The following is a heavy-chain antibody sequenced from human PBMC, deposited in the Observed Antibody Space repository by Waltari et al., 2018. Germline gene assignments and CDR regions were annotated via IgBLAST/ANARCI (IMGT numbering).Heavy chain of an antibody. CDR2: VHRSGRT. V-gene: IGHV4-4*02. D-gene: IGHD2-15*01. CDR3: ARDLGRGLFLDS. J-gene: IGHJ4*02. Sequence: QLQLQESGPGLVKPSGTLSLTCVVSGDSMSGNSWWSWVRQSPDKGLEWIGQVHRSGRTNYNPSFASRAIVSLDTSMNRFSLRILSATAADTAVYYCARDLGRGLFLDSWGRGTLVSVSP. CDR1: GDSMSGNSW.